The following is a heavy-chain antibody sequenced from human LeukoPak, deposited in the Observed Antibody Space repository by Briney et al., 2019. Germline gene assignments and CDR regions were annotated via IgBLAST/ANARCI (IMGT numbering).Heavy chain of an antibody. CDR2: INPNSGGT. D-gene: IGHD3-22*01. CDR1: GYIFTDYY. Sequence: ASVKVSCKASGYIFTDYYMHWVRQAPGQELGWMGRINPNSGGTNYAQKFQGRVTMTRDTSISTAYMELSRLRSDDTAVYYCAREARTDYYDSSGYTGGSYFDYWGQGTLVTVSS. V-gene: IGHV1-2*06. CDR3: AREARTDYYDSSGYTGGSYFDY. J-gene: IGHJ4*02.